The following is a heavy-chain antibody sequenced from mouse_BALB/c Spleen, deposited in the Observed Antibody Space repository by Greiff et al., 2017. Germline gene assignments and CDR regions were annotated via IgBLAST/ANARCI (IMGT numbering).Heavy chain of an antibody. D-gene: IGHD4-1*01. CDR1: GYTFTSYW. J-gene: IGHJ1*01. CDR2: INPSNGRT. Sequence: VQLQQPGAELVKPGASVKLSCKASGYTFTSYWRHWVKQRPVQGLEWLGEINPSNGRTNYNEKFKSKATLTVDKSSSTAYMQLSNLTSADAAVYYCARRLGDDFEDWGAGTTVTVSS. V-gene: IGHV1S81*02. CDR3: ARRLGDDFED.